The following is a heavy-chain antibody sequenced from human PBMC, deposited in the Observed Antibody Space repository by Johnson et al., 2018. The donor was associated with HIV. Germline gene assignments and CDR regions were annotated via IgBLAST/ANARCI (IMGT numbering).Heavy chain of an antibody. Sequence: VQLVESGGGLVQPGWSLRLSCAASGFTFDDYAMHWVRQAPGKGLEWVSGITWNRGSIGYADAVKGRFTISRDNAKNSLYLQMISLRVTDTALYYCAKLRYSGANAFDIWGQGTLVTVSS. CDR3: AKLRYSGANAFDI. V-gene: IGHV3-9*01. D-gene: IGHD3-10*01. J-gene: IGHJ3*02. CDR1: GFTFDDYA. CDR2: ITWNRGSI.